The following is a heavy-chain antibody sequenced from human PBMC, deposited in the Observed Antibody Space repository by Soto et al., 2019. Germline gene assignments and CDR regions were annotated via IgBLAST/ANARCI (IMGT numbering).Heavy chain of an antibody. CDR1: GFTFSSYA. D-gene: IGHD3-3*01. CDR2: ISSNGGST. V-gene: IGHV3-64*01. CDR3: AKAVYYDFWSGQTYYYYMDV. Sequence: GGSLRLSCAASGFTFSSYAMHWVRQAPGKGLEYVSAISSNGGSTYYANSVKGRFTISRDNSKNTLYLQMGSLRAEDMAVYYCAKAVYYDFWSGQTYYYYMDVWGKGTTVTVSS. J-gene: IGHJ6*03.